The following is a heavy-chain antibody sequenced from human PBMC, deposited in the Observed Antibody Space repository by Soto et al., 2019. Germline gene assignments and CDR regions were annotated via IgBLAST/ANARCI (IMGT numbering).Heavy chain of an antibody. V-gene: IGHV4-61*01. CDR2: INHSGST. CDR3: ARGNWNVRFDN. CDR1: GGSVSSGSYY. D-gene: IGHD1-1*01. J-gene: IGHJ4*02. Sequence: SSETLSLTCTVSGGSVSSGSYYWSWNRQPPGKGLEWIGEINHSGSTNYNPSLKSRVTISVDTSKNQFSLNLSSVTAADTAVYYCARGNWNVRFDNWGQGTLVTVSS.